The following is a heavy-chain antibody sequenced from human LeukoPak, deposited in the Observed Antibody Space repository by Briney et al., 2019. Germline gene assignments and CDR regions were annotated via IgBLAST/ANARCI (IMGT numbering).Heavy chain of an antibody. V-gene: IGHV1-18*01. CDR3: ARALRKEYGYTSAY. J-gene: IGHJ4*02. CDR1: GYTVSTFG. CDR2: ISAYNGNT. Sequence: GASVKASCTAAGYTVSTFGIIWVRLAPGQGLQWMGWISAYNGNTNYAQKLQGRVTMTTDTSTSTAYMELRSLRSDDTAVYYCARALRKEYGYTSAYWGQGTLATVSS. D-gene: IGHD2-2*02.